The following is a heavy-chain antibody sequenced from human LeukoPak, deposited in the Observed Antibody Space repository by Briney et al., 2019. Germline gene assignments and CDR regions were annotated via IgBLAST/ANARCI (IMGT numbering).Heavy chain of an antibody. CDR3: ARKRVVKHRGAFDI. CDR2: INHSGST. D-gene: IGHD3-22*01. V-gene: IGHV4-34*01. CDR1: GGSFSGYY. J-gene: IGHJ3*02. Sequence: PSETLSLTCAVYGGSFSGYYWSWIRQPPGKGLEWIGEINHSGSTNYNPSLKSRVTISVDTSKNQFSLKLSSVTAADTAVYYCARKRVVKHRGAFDIWGQGTMVTVSS.